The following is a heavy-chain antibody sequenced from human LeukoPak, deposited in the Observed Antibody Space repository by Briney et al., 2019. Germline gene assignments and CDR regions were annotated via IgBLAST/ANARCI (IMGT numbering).Heavy chain of an antibody. Sequence: PSETLSLTCTVSGGSISSYYWSWIRQPPGKGLEWIGYIYYSGSTNYNPSLKSRVTISVDTSKNQFSLKLSSVTAADTAVYYCASQYSSSWYGRYYYYSMDVWGQGTTVTVSS. J-gene: IGHJ6*02. CDR2: IYYSGST. V-gene: IGHV4-59*01. CDR3: ASQYSSSWYGRYYYYSMDV. D-gene: IGHD6-13*01. CDR1: GGSISSYY.